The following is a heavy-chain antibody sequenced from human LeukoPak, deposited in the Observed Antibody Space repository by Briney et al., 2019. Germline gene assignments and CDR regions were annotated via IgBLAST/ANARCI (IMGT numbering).Heavy chain of an antibody. D-gene: IGHD4-17*01. J-gene: IGHJ4*02. CDR3: ARGYGDSPPGY. Sequence: SETLSLTCSVSGGSIRVSSYYWGWIRQPPGKGLEWIGTMYYSGTTYYNPSLRSRVTTSADTSKNQFSLKLSSVTAADTAVYYCARGYGDSPPGYWGQGTLVTVSS. V-gene: IGHV4-39*01. CDR2: MYYSGTT. CDR1: GGSIRVSSYY.